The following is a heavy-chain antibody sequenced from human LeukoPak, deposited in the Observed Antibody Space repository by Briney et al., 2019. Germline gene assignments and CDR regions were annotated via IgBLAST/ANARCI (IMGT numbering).Heavy chain of an antibody. J-gene: IGHJ3*02. CDR3: AKALTSGWYLDAFNI. CDR2: ISYDGSNE. V-gene: IGHV3-30*18. Sequence: GGSLRLSCAASGFTFSSCGMHWVRQAPGKGLEWVAVISYDGSNEYYADSVKGRFTISRDNSKNTLFLEMNSLRAEDTAVYYCAKALTSGWYLDAFNIWGQGTMVTVSS. D-gene: IGHD6-19*01. CDR1: GFTFSSCG.